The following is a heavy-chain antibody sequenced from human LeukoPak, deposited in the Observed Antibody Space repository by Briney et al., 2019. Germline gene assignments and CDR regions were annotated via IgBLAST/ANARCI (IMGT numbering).Heavy chain of an antibody. J-gene: IGHJ4*02. CDR3: AKGSQWEPLY. CDR1: GSTFSSYA. Sequence: PGGSLRLSCAASGSTFSSYAMSWVRQAPGKGLEWVSAISGSGGSTYYADSVKGRFTISRDNSKNTLYLQMSSLRAEGTAVYYCAKGSQWEPLYWGQGTLVTVSS. D-gene: IGHD1-26*01. CDR2: ISGSGGST. V-gene: IGHV3-23*01.